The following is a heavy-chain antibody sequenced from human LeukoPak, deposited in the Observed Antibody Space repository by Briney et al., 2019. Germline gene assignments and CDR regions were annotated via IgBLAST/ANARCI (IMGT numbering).Heavy chain of an antibody. D-gene: IGHD6-13*01. CDR2: VWNDGSNQ. CDR3: VKEAVRAAGSYFDY. V-gene: IGHV3-33*06. CDR1: GFTFSNFG. J-gene: IGHJ4*02. Sequence: QPGRSLRLSCAASGFTFSNFGMHWVRQAPGRGLEWVAVVWNDGSNQYYVDSVKGRFTISRDNSRNMLYLQMSSLRAEDTAVYYCVKEAVRAAGSYFDYWGQGTLVTVSS.